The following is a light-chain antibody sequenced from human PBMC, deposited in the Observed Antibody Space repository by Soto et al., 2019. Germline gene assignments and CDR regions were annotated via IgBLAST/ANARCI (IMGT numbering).Light chain of an antibody. V-gene: IGLV1-47*01. J-gene: IGLJ2*01. CDR1: SSNIGSNY. CDR2: RNN. CDR3: AAWDDSLSGVV. Sequence: QSVLTQPPSASGTHGQRVTISCSGSSSNIGSNYVYWYQQLPGTAPKVLIYRNNQRPSGVPDRFSGSKSGTSASLAISGLRSEDEGDYYCAAWDDSLSGVVFGGGTKLTVL.